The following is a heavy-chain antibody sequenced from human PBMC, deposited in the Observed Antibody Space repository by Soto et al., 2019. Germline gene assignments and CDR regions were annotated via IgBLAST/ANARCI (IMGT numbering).Heavy chain of an antibody. CDR1: GSPFTSYD. CDR3: ARVEATTSPNSFEP. V-gene: IGHV1-8*01. Sequence: VKLSCKASGSPFTSYDIDLVRQAAGQGLEWMGWMNPSSANTGYAQKFQGRVTMTRDTSMSTAYMELTNLRSEETAMYYCARVEATTSPNSFEPWCQGTLVTDSS. CDR2: MNPSSANT. J-gene: IGHJ5*02. D-gene: IGHD1-1*01.